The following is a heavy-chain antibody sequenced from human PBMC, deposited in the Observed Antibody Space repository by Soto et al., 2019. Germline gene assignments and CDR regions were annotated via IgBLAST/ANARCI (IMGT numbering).Heavy chain of an antibody. J-gene: IGHJ5*02. Sequence: ASVKVSCKASVGTFSSYTISWVRQAPGQGLEWMGRIIPILGIANYAQKFQGRVTITADKSTSTAYMELSSLRSEDTAVYYCAREPGIAVAGTNWFDPWGQGTLVTVSS. CDR1: VGTFSSYT. V-gene: IGHV1-69*02. CDR2: IIPILGIA. D-gene: IGHD6-19*01. CDR3: AREPGIAVAGTNWFDP.